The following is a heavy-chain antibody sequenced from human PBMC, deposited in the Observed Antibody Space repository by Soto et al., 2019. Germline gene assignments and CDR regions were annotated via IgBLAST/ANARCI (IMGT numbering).Heavy chain of an antibody. CDR3: ATVLNHDCFDF. D-gene: IGHD6-6*01. CDR1: GFTFSSYG. V-gene: IGHV3-30*03. J-gene: IGHJ4*02. Sequence: QVQLVESGGGVVQPGRSQRLSCAASGFTFSSYGMHWVRQAPGKGLEWVAVISYDGSNKYYADSVKGRFTIYRDNSKITMYLQMNSLRAEDRAVFYCATVLNHDCFDFWGQGTLVTVSS. CDR2: ISYDGSNK.